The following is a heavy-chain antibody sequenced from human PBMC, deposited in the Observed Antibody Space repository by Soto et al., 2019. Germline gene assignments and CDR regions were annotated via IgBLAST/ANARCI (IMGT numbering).Heavy chain of an antibody. V-gene: IGHV3-74*03. J-gene: IGHJ4*02. CDR2: IHSDGSAT. CDR1: GFTFDYYG. D-gene: IGHD1-26*01. Sequence: EVQLVESGGGLVQPGGSLRLTCAASGFTFDYYGMHWVRQAPGKGLVWVSRIHSDGSATTYADSVKGRFTISRDNTKNTVYLHMNSLGVEDTAVYFCARGGVGNFDLWGRGTLVTVSS. CDR3: ARGGVGNFDL.